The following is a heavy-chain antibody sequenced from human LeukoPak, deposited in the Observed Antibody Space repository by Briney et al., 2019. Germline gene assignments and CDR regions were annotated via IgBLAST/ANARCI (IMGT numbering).Heavy chain of an antibody. Sequence: SETLSLTCTVSGGSISSSSYYWGWIRQPPGKGLEWIGSIYYSGSTYYNPSLKSRVTISVDTSKNQFSLKLSSVTAADTAVYYCARETLPPVGAPDYWGQGTLVTVSS. CDR1: GGSISSSSYY. V-gene: IGHV4-39*02. CDR2: IYYSGST. D-gene: IGHD1-26*01. J-gene: IGHJ4*02. CDR3: ARETLPPVGAPDY.